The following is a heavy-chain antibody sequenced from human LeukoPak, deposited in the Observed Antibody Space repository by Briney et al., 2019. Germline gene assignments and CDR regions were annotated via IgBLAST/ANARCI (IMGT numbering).Heavy chain of an antibody. CDR3: ARQEGYTLTTTYYYYYMDI. J-gene: IGHJ6*03. Sequence: SETLSLTCTVSGGSISSSSYYWGWIRQPPGKGLEWIGSIYYSGSTYYNPSLKSRVTISVDTSKNQFSLKLSSVTAADTAVYYCARQEGYTLTTTYYYYYMDIWGKGTTVTVSS. CDR1: GGSISSSSYY. CDR2: IYYSGST. V-gene: IGHV4-39*01. D-gene: IGHD4-11*01.